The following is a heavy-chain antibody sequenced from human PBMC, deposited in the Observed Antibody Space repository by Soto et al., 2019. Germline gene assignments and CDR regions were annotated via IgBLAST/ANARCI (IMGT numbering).Heavy chain of an antibody. CDR1: GFTFSDYY. CDR3: ARVDKAYYYGSSGSWYPYHY. D-gene: IGHD3-22*01. V-gene: IGHV3-11*06. Sequence: GGSGRLSCAATGFTFSDYYMSWIRQAPGKGLEWVSYISGSSSDTTCADSVKGRFTISRDNAKISLYLLMNSLRAEDTAVYYCARVDKAYYYGSSGSWYPYHYSGEATVVTVAS. CDR2: ISGSSSDT. J-gene: IGHJ4*02.